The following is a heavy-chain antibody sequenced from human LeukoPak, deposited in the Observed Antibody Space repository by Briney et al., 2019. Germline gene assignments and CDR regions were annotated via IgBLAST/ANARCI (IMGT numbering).Heavy chain of an antibody. V-gene: IGHV3-21*01. D-gene: IGHD6-13*01. Sequence: AGSLRLSCAASGFTFSSYSMNWVRQAPGKGLEWVSSISSSSSYIYYADSVKGRFTISRDNAKNSLYLQMNSLRAEDTAVYYCAREEGLGSWYPNWFDPWGQGTLVTVSS. CDR2: ISSSSSYI. CDR1: GFTFSSYS. J-gene: IGHJ5*02. CDR3: AREEGLGSWYPNWFDP.